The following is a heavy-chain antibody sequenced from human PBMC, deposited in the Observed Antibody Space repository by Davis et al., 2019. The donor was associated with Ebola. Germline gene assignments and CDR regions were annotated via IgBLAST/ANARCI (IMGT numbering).Heavy chain of an antibody. Sequence: SETLSLTCSVSGGSISSGGYSWSWIRQPPGKGLEWIGYIYYSGSTYYNPSLKSRVTISVDTSKNQFSLKLSSVAAADTALYYCARLISTYSSTWWDYWGQGTLVTVSS. CDR1: GGSISSGGYS. CDR3: ARLISTYSSTWWDY. D-gene: IGHD6-13*01. V-gene: IGHV4-30-4*07. CDR2: IYYSGST. J-gene: IGHJ4*02.